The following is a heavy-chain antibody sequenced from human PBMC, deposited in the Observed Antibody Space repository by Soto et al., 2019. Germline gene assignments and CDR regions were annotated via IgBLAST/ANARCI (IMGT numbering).Heavy chain of an antibody. CDR2: IKSNADGGTT. Sequence: EVQLVESGGDLVKPGGSLRISCTASGFTFTNAWMTWVRQVPGKGLEWVGRIKSNADGGTTDYPAPVKGRFTISRDESRNTVYLQMNSLKTDYTSVYYCATDLGRRSSVWFVYWGQGTLVTVSS. CDR1: GFTFTNAW. D-gene: IGHD2-2*01. V-gene: IGHV3-15*01. J-gene: IGHJ4*02. CDR3: ATDLGRRSSVWFVY.